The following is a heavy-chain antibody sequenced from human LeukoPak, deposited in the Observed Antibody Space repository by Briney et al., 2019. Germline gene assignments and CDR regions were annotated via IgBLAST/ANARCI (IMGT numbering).Heavy chain of an antibody. CDR3: ARDRAVGGRFFDL. V-gene: IGHV4-61*08. CDR1: GGSISSGDYY. D-gene: IGHD6-19*01. J-gene: IGHJ4*02. CDR2: VTDAGFA. Sequence: SQTLSLTCTVSGGSISSGDYYWSWIRQPPGKGLEWIGYVTDAGFATYNPSLKSRVTLSVDTSTNQFSLKVHSVTVSDAAVYYCARDRAVGGRFFDLWGQGILVSVSS.